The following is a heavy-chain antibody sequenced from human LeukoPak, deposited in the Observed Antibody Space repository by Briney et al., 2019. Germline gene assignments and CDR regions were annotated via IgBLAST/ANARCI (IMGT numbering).Heavy chain of an antibody. D-gene: IGHD3-22*01. Sequence: GGPLSLSWARLGFTFRSYAMHWVGRAPAKGLEWVAVISYDGSNKYYADSVKGRFTISRDNSKNTLYLQMNSLRAEDTAVYYCARGAYDSSGYFDYWGQGTLVTVSS. CDR2: ISYDGSNK. J-gene: IGHJ4*02. CDR1: GFTFRSYA. CDR3: ARGAYDSSGYFDY. V-gene: IGHV3-30-3*01.